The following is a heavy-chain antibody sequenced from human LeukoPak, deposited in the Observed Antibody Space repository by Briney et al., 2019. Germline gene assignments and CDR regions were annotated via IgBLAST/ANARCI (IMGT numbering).Heavy chain of an antibody. D-gene: IGHD3-22*01. V-gene: IGHV1-18*01. J-gene: IGHJ4*02. CDR2: ISAYNGNT. Sequence: GASVKVSCKASGYTFTSYGISWVRQAPGQGLEWMGWISAYNGNTNYAQKLQGRVTMTTDTSTSTAYMELRSLRSDDTAVYYCARDPPPSYWYYDSSGQSPRQNYWGQGTLVTVSS. CDR1: GYTFTSYG. CDR3: ARDPPPSYWYYDSSGQSPRQNY.